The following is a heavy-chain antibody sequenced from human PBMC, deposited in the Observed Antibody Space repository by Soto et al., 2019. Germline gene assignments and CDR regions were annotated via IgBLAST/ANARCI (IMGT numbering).Heavy chain of an antibody. CDR1: GGTFSSYA. Sequence: QVQLVQSGAEVKKPGSSVKVSCKASGGTFSSYAISWVRQAPGQGLEWMGGIIPIFGTANYAQKFQGRVTITADESTSTAYMELSSLRSEDTAVYYCARLARPYYYYGMDVWGQGTTVTVPS. J-gene: IGHJ6*02. V-gene: IGHV1-69*01. CDR3: ARLARPYYYYGMDV. CDR2: IIPIFGTA.